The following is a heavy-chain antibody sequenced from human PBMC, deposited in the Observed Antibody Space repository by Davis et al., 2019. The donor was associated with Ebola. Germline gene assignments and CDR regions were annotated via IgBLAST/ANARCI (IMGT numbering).Heavy chain of an antibody. CDR2: ISDSGATT. V-gene: IGHV3-23*01. J-gene: IGHJ4*02. CDR1: GFTFSSYG. Sequence: PGGSLRLSCAASGFTFSSYGMSWVRQAPGKGLEWVSAISDSGATTYYADSVKGRFTISRDISKNTLYLQMNNLSVEDTAIYFCARECSSGSCYSSYWGLGTLVTVSS. D-gene: IGHD2-15*01. CDR3: ARECSSGSCYSSY.